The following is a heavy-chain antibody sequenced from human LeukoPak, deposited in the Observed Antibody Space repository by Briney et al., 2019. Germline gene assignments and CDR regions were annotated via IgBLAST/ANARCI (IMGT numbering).Heavy chain of an antibody. Sequence: ASVKVSCKGSGYTFTTYGISWVRQARGQGLEWMGWNSKYNGNTKELCKLQGRVTMNIHRHTNTAYIELKSLRSDDTAVYYCARDQMGGSYYGYFQHWGQGTLVTV. CDR2: NSKYNGNT. D-gene: IGHD1-26*01. J-gene: IGHJ1*01. V-gene: IGHV1-18*01. CDR1: GYTFTTYG. CDR3: ARDQMGGSYYGYFQH.